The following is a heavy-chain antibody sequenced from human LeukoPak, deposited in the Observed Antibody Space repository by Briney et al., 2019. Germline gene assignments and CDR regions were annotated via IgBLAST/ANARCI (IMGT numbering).Heavy chain of an antibody. Sequence: GGSLRLSCAASGFTFSDYYMTWIRQAPGKGLEWVSYISGSGTTSIYYADSVEGRFTISRDNAKNSLYLQMNTLRAEDTAVYYCARDRVGSADFWSGYYTGTFDYWGQGALVTVSP. V-gene: IGHV3-11*04. CDR2: ISGSGTTSI. D-gene: IGHD3-3*01. J-gene: IGHJ4*02. CDR3: ARDRVGSADFWSGYYTGTFDY. CDR1: GFTFSDYY.